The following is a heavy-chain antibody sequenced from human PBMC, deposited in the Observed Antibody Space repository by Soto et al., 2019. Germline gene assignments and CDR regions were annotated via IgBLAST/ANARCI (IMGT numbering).Heavy chain of an antibody. CDR1: GFTFSSYA. D-gene: IGHD3-9*01. Sequence: GGSLRLSCSASGFTFSSYAMHWVRQAPGEGLEHVSAISSNGGSTYYADSVKGRFTIARDNSKNTLYLQMSSLRAGDTAVYYCVKGPYDILTGYYIRNWFDPWGQGTLVTVSS. CDR2: ISSNGGST. J-gene: IGHJ5*02. CDR3: VKGPYDILTGYYIRNWFDP. V-gene: IGHV3-64D*06.